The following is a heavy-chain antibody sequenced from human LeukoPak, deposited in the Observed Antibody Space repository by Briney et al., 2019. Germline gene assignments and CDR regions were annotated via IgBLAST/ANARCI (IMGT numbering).Heavy chain of an antibody. D-gene: IGHD1-26*01. CDR2: ISSSSSYI. J-gene: IGHJ4*02. Sequence: GGSLRLSCAASGFTFSSYSMNWVRQAPGKGLEWVSSISSSSSYIYYADSVKGRFTISRDNAKNSLYLQMNSLRAEDTAVYYCARSWGYSGRIHDYWGQGTLVTVSS. CDR1: GFTFSSYS. CDR3: ARSWGYSGRIHDY. V-gene: IGHV3-21*01.